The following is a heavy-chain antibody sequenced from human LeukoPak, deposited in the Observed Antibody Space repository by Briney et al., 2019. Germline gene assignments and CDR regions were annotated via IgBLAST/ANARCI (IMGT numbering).Heavy chain of an antibody. CDR2: IIPIFGTA. Sequence: EASVKVSCKASGGTFSSYAISWVRQAPGQGLEWMGGIIPIFGTANYAQKYQGRVTITADESTTTVYMELSSLRSEDTAVYYCARPRTYYDFWRGYPPFDYWGQGTLVTVSS. J-gene: IGHJ4*02. V-gene: IGHV1-69*01. D-gene: IGHD3-3*01. CDR1: GGTFSSYA. CDR3: ARPRTYYDFWRGYPPFDY.